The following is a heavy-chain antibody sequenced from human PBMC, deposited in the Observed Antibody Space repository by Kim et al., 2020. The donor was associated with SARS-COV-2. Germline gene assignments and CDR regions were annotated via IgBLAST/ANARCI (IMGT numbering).Heavy chain of an antibody. CDR1: GFSFSDYE. CDR3: ARQGSYYGSGFYF. D-gene: IGHD3-22*01. J-gene: IGHJ3*01. Sequence: GGSLRLSCGVSGFSFSDYEMNWVRQAPGKGLEWVSYINSLGTTRYYADSVEGRFTISRDTAKNSLYLLMNSLGAENTALYCCARQGSYYGSGFYFWG. V-gene: IGHV3-48*03. CDR2: INSLGTTR.